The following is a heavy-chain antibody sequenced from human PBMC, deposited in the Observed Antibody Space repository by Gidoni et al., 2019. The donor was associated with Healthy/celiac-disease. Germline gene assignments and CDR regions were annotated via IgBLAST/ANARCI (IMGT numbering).Heavy chain of an antibody. V-gene: IGHV4-4*02. CDR1: VGSLSSSNW. CDR3: ARDPRLLWFGEGYYYGMDV. Sequence: QVQLQESGPGLVKPSGTLSLTCAVSVGSLSSSNWWSWVRQPPGKGLEWIGEIYHSGSTNYNPSLKSRVTISVDKSKNQFSLKLSSVTAADTAVYYCARDPRLLWFGEGYYYGMDVWGQGTTVTVSS. J-gene: IGHJ6*02. CDR2: IYHSGST. D-gene: IGHD3-10*01.